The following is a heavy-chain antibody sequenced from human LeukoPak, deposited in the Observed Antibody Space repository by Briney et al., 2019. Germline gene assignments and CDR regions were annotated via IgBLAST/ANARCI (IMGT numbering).Heavy chain of an antibody. CDR2: ISAYNGNT. Sequence: ASVKVSCKASGYTFTSYGISLVRQAHGQGLEWMGWISAYNGNTNYAQKLQGRVTMTTDTSTSTAYMELRSLRSDDTAVYYCARDQGAYCRGDCYPGAYWGQGTLVTVSS. J-gene: IGHJ4*02. D-gene: IGHD2-21*02. CDR3: ARDQGAYCRGDCYPGAY. V-gene: IGHV1-18*01. CDR1: GYTFTSYG.